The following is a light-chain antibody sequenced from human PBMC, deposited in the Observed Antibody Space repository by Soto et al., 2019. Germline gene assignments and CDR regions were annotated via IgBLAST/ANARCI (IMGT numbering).Light chain of an antibody. CDR3: QSYDSSLSGSL. CDR2: ANN. Sequence: QSVLTQPPSVSGAPGQRVIISCTGSNSNIGASHDVHWYQQLPGTAPRLIIYANNNRPSGVTDRCSGSRSDTSASLAITGLQAEDEADYYCQSYDSSLSGSLFGGGTKLTVL. J-gene: IGLJ2*01. CDR1: NSNIGASHD. V-gene: IGLV1-40*01.